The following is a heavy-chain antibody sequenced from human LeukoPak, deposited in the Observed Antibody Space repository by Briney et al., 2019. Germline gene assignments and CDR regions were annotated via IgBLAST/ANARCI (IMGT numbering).Heavy chain of an antibody. D-gene: IGHD3-22*01. CDR2: IYYSGNT. CDR1: GGSISSSSYY. CDR3: ARQLWSNDSSGYSNWFAP. J-gene: IGHJ5*02. Sequence: SETLSLTCTVSGGSISSSSYYWGWIRQPPGKGLEWIGSIYYSGNTYYNPSLKSRVTISVDTSKNQFSLKLSSVTAADTAVYYCARQLWSNDSSGYSNWFAPWGQGTLVTVSS. V-gene: IGHV4-39*07.